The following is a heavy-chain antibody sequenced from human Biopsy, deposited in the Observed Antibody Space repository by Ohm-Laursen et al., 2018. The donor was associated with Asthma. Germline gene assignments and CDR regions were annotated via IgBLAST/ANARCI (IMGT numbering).Heavy chain of an antibody. CDR1: AYTFIGYH. V-gene: IGHV1-2*06. J-gene: IGHJ5*02. D-gene: IGHD7-27*01. CDR3: ARVQKSPGDRWFDP. CDR2: INPNGGAT. Sequence: SVKVSCNASAYTFIGYHLHWVRQAPGEGLEWMGRINPNGGATIYAQKFQGRVTMTRDTSISTAYMEVSRLTSDDTAVYYCARVQKSPGDRWFDPWGQGTLVTVSS.